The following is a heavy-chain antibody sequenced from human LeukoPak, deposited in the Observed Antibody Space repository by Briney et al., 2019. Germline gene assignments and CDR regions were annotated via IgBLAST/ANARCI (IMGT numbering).Heavy chain of an antibody. J-gene: IGHJ6*03. CDR1: GGSFSGYY. CDR2: INHSGST. Sequence: SETLSLTCAVYGGSFSGYYWSWIRQPPGKGLEWIGEINHSGSTNYNPSLKSRVTISVDTSKNQFSLKLSSVTAADTAIYYCARETYDVLTGYPTFTLYYYMDVWGKGSTVTVSS. D-gene: IGHD3-9*01. V-gene: IGHV4-34*01. CDR3: ARETYDVLTGYPTFTLYYYMDV.